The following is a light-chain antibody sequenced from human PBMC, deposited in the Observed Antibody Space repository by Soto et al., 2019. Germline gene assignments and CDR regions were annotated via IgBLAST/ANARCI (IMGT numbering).Light chain of an antibody. CDR3: QQYNKWFSIS. J-gene: IGKJ5*01. V-gene: IGKV3-15*01. CDR1: QSIGSK. Sequence: EIVMTQSPATLSVSPGERAILSCRASQSIGSKLGWYQQRPCQAPRLLIYGASIRATGIPTRFSGSGSGTEFTLTISSLQSEDSAVYYCQQYNKWFSISFGQGTRLEIK. CDR2: GAS.